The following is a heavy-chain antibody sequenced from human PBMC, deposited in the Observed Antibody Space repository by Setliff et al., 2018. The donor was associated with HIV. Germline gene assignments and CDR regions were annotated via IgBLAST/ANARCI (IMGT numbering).Heavy chain of an antibody. CDR1: GGSIWSGSYY. V-gene: IGHV4-61*09. J-gene: IGHJ5*02. Sequence: SETLSLTCTVSGGSIWSGSYYWTWIRQPAGMGLEWIGHITASGGATYNPSVKSRVSISLGSPSSEFSLRLTSVSAADTAVYYCARAVVFASGNFWFDPWGPGARVTVSS. D-gene: IGHD3-3*01. CDR2: ITASGGA. CDR3: ARAVVFASGNFWFDP.